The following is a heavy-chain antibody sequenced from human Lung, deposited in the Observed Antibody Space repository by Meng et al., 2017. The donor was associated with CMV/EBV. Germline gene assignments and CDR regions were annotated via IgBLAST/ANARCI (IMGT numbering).Heavy chain of an antibody. Sequence: GGSLRLXCAASGLTFSSYGMSWVRQAPGKGLEWVSSIGATAGGTYYADSVKGRFTISRDNAKNTLYLQMNSLSAEDTAVYYCAKYSAVGERLYYFDYWGQGTLVTVSS. D-gene: IGHD2-21*01. CDR1: GLTFSSYG. J-gene: IGHJ4*02. CDR3: AKYSAVGERLYYFDY. CDR2: IGATAGGT. V-gene: IGHV3-23*01.